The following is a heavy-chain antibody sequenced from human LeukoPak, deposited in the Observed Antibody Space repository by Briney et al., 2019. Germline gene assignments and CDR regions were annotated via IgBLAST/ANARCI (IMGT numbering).Heavy chain of an antibody. CDR2: MNPKSGNT. CDR1: GYTFTSYD. Sequence: GASVKVSCKASGYTFTSYDINWVRQATGQGLEWMGWMNPKSGNTGFAQKFQGRVTMTRDTSISTAYMELDRLRSEDTAVYYCARVTGSIDYWGQGTLVTVSS. D-gene: IGHD1-26*01. V-gene: IGHV1-8*01. CDR3: ARVTGSIDY. J-gene: IGHJ4*02.